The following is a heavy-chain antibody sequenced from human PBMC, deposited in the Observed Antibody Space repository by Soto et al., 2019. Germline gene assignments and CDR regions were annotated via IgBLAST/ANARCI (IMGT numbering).Heavy chain of an antibody. J-gene: IGHJ4*02. CDR2: IRHDGNI. Sequence: SETLSLTCGVPGYSISSGFYWGWVRQPPGKGLEWIGSIRHDGNIYYSSSLKSRATISVDTSRNQFSLNLRSVTAADTAVYYCAIVGVELPGPIGDFDYWGQGTLVTVSS. D-gene: IGHD2-15*01. CDR1: GYSISSGFY. V-gene: IGHV4-38-2*01. CDR3: AIVGVELPGPIGDFDY.